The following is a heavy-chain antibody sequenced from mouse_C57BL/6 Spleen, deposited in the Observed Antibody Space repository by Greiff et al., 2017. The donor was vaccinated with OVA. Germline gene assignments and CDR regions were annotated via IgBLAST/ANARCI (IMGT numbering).Heavy chain of an antibody. D-gene: IGHD1-1*01. CDR2: ISPRSGNT. CDR1: GYTFTSYG. CDR3: ARRGVTTVVDYFDY. J-gene: IGHJ2*01. Sequence: QVQLQQSGAELARPGASVKLSCKASGYTFTSYGLSWVKQRTGQGLEWIGEISPRSGNTYYNEKFKGKATLTAYKSSSTAYMELRSLTSADSAVYFGARRGVTTVVDYFDYWGQGTTLTVSS. V-gene: IGHV1-81*01.